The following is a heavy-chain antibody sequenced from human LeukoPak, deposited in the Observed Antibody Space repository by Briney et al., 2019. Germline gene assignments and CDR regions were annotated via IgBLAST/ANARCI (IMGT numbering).Heavy chain of an antibody. D-gene: IGHD3-9*01. V-gene: IGHV4-34*08. CDR1: GATFSAYY. J-gene: IGHJ4*02. CDR3: AIADYDISTGFQKMLDY. Sequence: PXETLSLTCGVYGATFSAYYWTWIRQPPGKGLEWIGEINHSGSTSYNPSLSSRVTISGDKSKHQFSLKLTSMTAADTGVCYCAIADYDISTGFQKMLDYWGQGSLVVVSS. CDR2: INHSGST.